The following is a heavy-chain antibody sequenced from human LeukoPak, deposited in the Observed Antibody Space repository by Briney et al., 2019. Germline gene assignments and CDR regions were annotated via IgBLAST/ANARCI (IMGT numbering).Heavy chain of an antibody. CDR2: IRSKAYGGTT. Sequence: GGSLRLSCAASGFTFSSYWMSWVRQAPGKGLEWVGFIRSKAYGGTTEYAASVKGRFTISRDDSKSIAYLQMNSLKTEDTAVYYCTRWGRIVVPPRAFDNWGQGTMVTVSS. CDR3: TRWGRIVVPPRAFDN. J-gene: IGHJ3*02. D-gene: IGHD3-22*01. V-gene: IGHV3-49*04. CDR1: GFTFSSYW.